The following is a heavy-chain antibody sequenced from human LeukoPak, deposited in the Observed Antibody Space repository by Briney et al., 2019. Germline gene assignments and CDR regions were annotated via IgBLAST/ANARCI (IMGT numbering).Heavy chain of an antibody. CDR2: IYNSGST. CDR3: ARTSIVGATYAFDI. D-gene: IGHD1-26*01. V-gene: IGHV4-59*08. CDR1: GGSISSNY. J-gene: IGHJ3*02. Sequence: SETLSLTCTVSGGSISSNYWSWIRQPPGKGLEWIGYIYNSGSTNYNPSLKSRVTISVDTSKNQFSLKLSSVTAADTAVYYCARTSIVGATYAFDIWGQGTMVTVSS.